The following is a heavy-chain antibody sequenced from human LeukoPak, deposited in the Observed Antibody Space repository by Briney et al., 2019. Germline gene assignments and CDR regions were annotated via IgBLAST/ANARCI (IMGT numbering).Heavy chain of an antibody. CDR3: ARFPIQLWLYGSDY. CDR1: GYTFTGYY. J-gene: IGHJ4*02. D-gene: IGHD5-18*01. V-gene: IGHV1-2*02. Sequence: GASVKVSCKASGYTFTGYYMHWVRQAPGQGLEWMGWINPNSGGTNYAQKFQGRVTMTRDTSISTAYMELSRLRSDDTAVYYCARFPIQLWLYGSDYWGQGTLVTVSS. CDR2: INPNSGGT.